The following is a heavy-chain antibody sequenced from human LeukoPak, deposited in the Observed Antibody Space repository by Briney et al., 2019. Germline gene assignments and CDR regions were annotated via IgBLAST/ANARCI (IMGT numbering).Heavy chain of an antibody. V-gene: IGHV4-39*07. Sequence: SETLSLTCTVSSGSISSSSYYWGWIRQPPGKGLEWIGSIYYSGGTYYNPSLKSRVTILVDTSKNQFSLKLSSVTAADTAVYYCARSRDIVVVPAGIGLNWFDPWGQGTLVTVSS. CDR1: SGSISSSSYY. CDR3: ARSRDIVVVPAGIGLNWFDP. D-gene: IGHD2-2*01. J-gene: IGHJ5*02. CDR2: IYYSGGT.